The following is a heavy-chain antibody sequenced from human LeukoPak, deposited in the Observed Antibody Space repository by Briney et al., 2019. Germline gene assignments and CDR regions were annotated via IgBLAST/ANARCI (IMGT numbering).Heavy chain of an antibody. CDR1: RFTFSSYW. D-gene: IGHD1-26*01. J-gene: IGHJ3*02. Sequence: PGGSLRLSCAASRFTFSSYWMHWVRHAPGKGLVWVSRINSDGSSTTYADSVRGRFTIPRDNAKNTLYLQMNSLRAEDTAVYYCARTIGSKNAFDIWGQGTMVTVSS. V-gene: IGHV3-74*01. CDR3: ARTIGSKNAFDI. CDR2: INSDGSST.